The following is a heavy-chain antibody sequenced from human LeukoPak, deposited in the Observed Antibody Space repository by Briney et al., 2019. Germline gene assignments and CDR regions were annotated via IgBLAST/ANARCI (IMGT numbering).Heavy chain of an antibody. V-gene: IGHV4-34*01. J-gene: IGHJ4*02. Sequence: PSETLSLTCAVYGGSFSGYYWSWIRQPPGKGLEWIGEINPSVSTNYNPSLKSRVTISVDTSKNQFTLRLNSVTAADTAVYYCARDLEYYSSTSCPFDYWGQGTLVTVSS. CDR2: INPSVST. CDR3: ARDLEYYSSTSCPFDY. D-gene: IGHD2-2*01. CDR1: GGSFSGYY.